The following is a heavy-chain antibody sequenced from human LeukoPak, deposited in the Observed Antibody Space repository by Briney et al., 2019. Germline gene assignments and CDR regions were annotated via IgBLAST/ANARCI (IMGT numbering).Heavy chain of an antibody. D-gene: IGHD6-19*01. CDR3: ARLPYSSRIAVARAGPDY. CDR1: GYSFTSYW. CDR2: IYPGDSDT. Sequence: RGESLKTSCKGSGYSFTSYWIGWVRQMPGKGLEWMGIIYPGDSDTRYSPSFQGQVTISADKSISTAYLQWSSLKASDTAMYYCARLPYSSRIAVARAGPDYWGQGTLVTVSS. V-gene: IGHV5-51*01. J-gene: IGHJ4*02.